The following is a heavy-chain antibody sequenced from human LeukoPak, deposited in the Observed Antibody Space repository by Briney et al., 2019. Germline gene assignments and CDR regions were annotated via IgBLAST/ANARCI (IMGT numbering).Heavy chain of an antibody. Sequence: AGGSLRLSCAASGFTFSSYGMHWVRQAPGKGLDWVAVISYDGSDKFYADSVKGRFTISRDSSNNTLYLQMNSLRGDDTAVYYCARDTRGSYNYYYYMDVWGKGTTVTVSS. CDR3: ARDTRGSYNYYYYMDV. CDR1: GFTFSSYG. CDR2: ISYDGSDK. V-gene: IGHV3-30*03. D-gene: IGHD1-26*01. J-gene: IGHJ6*03.